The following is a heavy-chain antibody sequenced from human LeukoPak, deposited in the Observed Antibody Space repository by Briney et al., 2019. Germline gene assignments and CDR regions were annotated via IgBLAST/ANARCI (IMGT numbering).Heavy chain of an antibody. CDR2: ISSSSSYI. Sequence: GGSLRLSCAASRFTFSSYSMNWVRQAPGKGLEWVSSISSSSSYIYYADSVKGRFTISRDNAKNSLYLQMNSLRAEDTAVYYCARDLSGYYFDYWGQGTLVTVSS. CDR3: ARDLSGYYFDY. CDR1: RFTFSSYS. D-gene: IGHD5-12*01. J-gene: IGHJ4*02. V-gene: IGHV3-21*01.